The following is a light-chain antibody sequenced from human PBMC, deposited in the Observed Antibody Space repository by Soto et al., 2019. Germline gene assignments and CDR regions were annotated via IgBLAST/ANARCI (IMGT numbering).Light chain of an antibody. CDR1: SYNIGSNY. CDR2: DND. J-gene: IGLJ2*01. Sequence: QSVLTQPPSVSAAPGQKVTISCTGSSYNIGSNYVYWYQQFPGTAPKLLIYDNDKRPSGIPDRFSGSNSGTSATLGITGLQTGDEADYYCGTWDSSLSAGVFGGGTKLTVL. CDR3: GTWDSSLSAGV. V-gene: IGLV1-51*01.